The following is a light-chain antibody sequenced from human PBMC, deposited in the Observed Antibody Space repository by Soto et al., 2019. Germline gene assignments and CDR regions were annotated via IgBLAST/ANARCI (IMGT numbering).Light chain of an antibody. CDR1: SSNIGRNT. J-gene: IGLJ3*02. CDR3: AAWDDSLSGWV. Sequence: QAVVTQPPSASGTPGQRITISCSGSSSNIGRNTVNWFQQVPGTAPKLLIYNNYQRPSGVPDRFSGSKSGTSASLAISGLQSEDETDYYCAAWDDSLSGWVFGGGTKLTVL. CDR2: NNY. V-gene: IGLV1-44*01.